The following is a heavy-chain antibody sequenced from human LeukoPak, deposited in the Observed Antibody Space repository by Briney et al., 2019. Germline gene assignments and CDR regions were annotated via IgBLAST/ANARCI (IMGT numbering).Heavy chain of an antibody. Sequence: GGSLRLSCAASGFTVSSNYMSWVRQAPGKGLEWVSVIYSGGSTYYADSVKGRFTISRDNSENTLYLQMNSLRAEDTAVYYCARGLWRDGMDVWGQGTTVTVSS. CDR1: GFTVSSNY. CDR2: IYSGGST. CDR3: ARGLWRDGMDV. D-gene: IGHD3-3*01. V-gene: IGHV3-53*01. J-gene: IGHJ6*02.